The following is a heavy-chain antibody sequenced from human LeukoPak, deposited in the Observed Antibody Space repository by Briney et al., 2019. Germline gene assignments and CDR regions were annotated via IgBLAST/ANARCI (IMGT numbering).Heavy chain of an antibody. CDR1: GGSISGYY. V-gene: IGHV4-59*01. CDR3: ARGCSAGTPLNWFDP. CDR2: IYYSGST. Sequence: PSETLSLTCTVSGGSISGYYWSWIRQPPGKGLEWIGYIYYSGSTNYNPSLKSRVTISVDTSKNQFSLKLSSVTAADTAVYYCARGCSAGTPLNWFDPWGQGTLVTVSS. J-gene: IGHJ5*02. D-gene: IGHD6-13*01.